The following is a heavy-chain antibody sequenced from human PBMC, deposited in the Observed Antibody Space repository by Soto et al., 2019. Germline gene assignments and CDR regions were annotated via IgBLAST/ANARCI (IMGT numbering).Heavy chain of an antibody. V-gene: IGHV3-30*18. D-gene: IGHD4-17*01. Sequence: QVQLVESGGGVVQPGRSLRLSCAASGFTFSSYGMHWVRQAPGKGLEWVAVISYDGSNKYYADSVKGRFTISRDNSKNTLYLQMNSLRAGDTAVYYCAKSADYGDDYFDYWGQGTLVTVSS. CDR3: AKSADYGDDYFDY. CDR2: ISYDGSNK. J-gene: IGHJ4*02. CDR1: GFTFSSYG.